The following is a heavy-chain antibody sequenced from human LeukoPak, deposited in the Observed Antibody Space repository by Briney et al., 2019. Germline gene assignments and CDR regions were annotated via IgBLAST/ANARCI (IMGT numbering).Heavy chain of an antibody. CDR1: GVSISSLY. CDR2: IYYSGST. J-gene: IGHJ5*02. D-gene: IGHD5/OR15-5a*01. CDR3: ARGSRGVYWFDP. Sequence: SETLSLTCTVSGVSISSLYWSWIRQPPGKGLVWMGYIYYSGSTNYNPSLESRVTISVDTSKTQFSLKLSSVTAADTAVYYCARGSRGVYWFDPWGQGTLVTISS. V-gene: IGHV4-59*11.